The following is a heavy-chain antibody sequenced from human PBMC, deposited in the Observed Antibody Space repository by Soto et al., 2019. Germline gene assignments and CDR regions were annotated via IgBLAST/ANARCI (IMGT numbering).Heavy chain of an antibody. CDR3: ARPDFWSGYGDY. V-gene: IGHV1-69*02. CDR2: IIPILGIA. J-gene: IGHJ4*02. D-gene: IGHD3-3*01. Sequence: ASVKVSCKASGGTFSSYTISWVRQAPGQGLEWMGRIIPILGIANYAQKFQGRVTITADKSTSTAYMELSSLRSEDTAVYYCARPDFWSGYGDYWGQGTLVTVSS. CDR1: GGTFSSYT.